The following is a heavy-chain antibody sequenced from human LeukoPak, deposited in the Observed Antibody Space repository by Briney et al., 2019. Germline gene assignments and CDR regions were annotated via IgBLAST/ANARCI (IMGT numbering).Heavy chain of an antibody. D-gene: IGHD5-12*01. CDR3: ARGYSGYDQELSDY. V-gene: IGHV1-18*01. CDR2: ISAYNGNT. CDR1: GHTFTSYG. Sequence: GASVKVSCKASGHTFTSYGISWVRQAPGQGLEWMGWISAYNGNTNYAQKLQGRVTMTTDTSTSTAYMELRSLRSDDTAVYYCARGYSGYDQELSDYWGQGTLVTVSS. J-gene: IGHJ4*02.